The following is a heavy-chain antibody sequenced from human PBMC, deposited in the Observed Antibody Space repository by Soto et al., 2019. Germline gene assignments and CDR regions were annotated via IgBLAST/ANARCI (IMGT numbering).Heavy chain of an antibody. J-gene: IGHJ4*02. CDR3: ARLRKWERYFDY. CDR2: IYWNDDK. D-gene: IGHD1-26*01. V-gene: IGHV2-5*01. CDR1: GFSLSTSGVC. Sequence: SGPAGEPPQTLTLTCTFSGFSLSTSGVCVGWIRQPPGKALEWLALIYWNDDKRYSPSLKSRLTITKDTSKNQVVLTMTNMDPVDTATYYCARLRKWERYFDYWGQGTLVTVSS.